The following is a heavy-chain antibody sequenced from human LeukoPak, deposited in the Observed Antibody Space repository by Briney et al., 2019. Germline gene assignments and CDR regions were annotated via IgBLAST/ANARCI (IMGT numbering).Heavy chain of an antibody. J-gene: IGHJ4*02. CDR1: GGSFSGYY. Sequence: SETLSLTCAVYGGSFSGYYWSWIRQPPGKGLEWVGEINHSGSTNYNPSLKSRVTISVDTSKNQFSLKLSSVTAADTAVYYCARDSGDYWGQGTLVTVSS. CDR2: INHSGST. CDR3: ARDSGDY. V-gene: IGHV4-34*01.